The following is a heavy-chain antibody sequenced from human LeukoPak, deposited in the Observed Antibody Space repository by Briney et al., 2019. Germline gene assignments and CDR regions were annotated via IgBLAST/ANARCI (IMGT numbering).Heavy chain of an antibody. CDR1: GFTFSDYY. J-gene: IGHJ2*01. CDR3: ARVGTGSWYFDL. Sequence: GGSLRLSCAASGFTFSDYYMSWIRQAPGKGLEWVSRINPDGGRISYADSVQGRFTISRDNAKNTVYLQMNSLRAEDTAVYYCARVGTGSWYFDLWGRGTLVTFSS. V-gene: IGHV3-74*01. CDR2: INPDGGRI. D-gene: IGHD3-10*01.